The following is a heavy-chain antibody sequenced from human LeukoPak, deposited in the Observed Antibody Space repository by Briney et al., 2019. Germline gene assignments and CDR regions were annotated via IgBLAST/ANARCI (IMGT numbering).Heavy chain of an antibody. V-gene: IGHV1-2*02. J-gene: IGHJ4*02. CDR1: GYTFTGYY. Sequence: GASVKVSCKASGYTFTGYYMHWVRQAPGQGLEWMGWINPNSGGTNYAQKFQGRVTMTRDTSISTAYMELSRLRSDDTAVYYCARVLGYCSSTSCYYYFDYWGQGTLVTVSS. CDR3: ARVLGYCSSTSCYYYFDY. CDR2: INPNSGGT. D-gene: IGHD2-2*01.